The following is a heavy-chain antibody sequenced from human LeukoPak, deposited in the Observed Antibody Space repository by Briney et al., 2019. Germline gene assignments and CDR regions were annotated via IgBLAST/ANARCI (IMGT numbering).Heavy chain of an antibody. D-gene: IGHD5-18*01. Sequence: GGSLRLPCAASGLTFSDYTMNWVRQAPGKGLQWVSSISSSSSYIYYADSVKGRFTISRDNAKNSLSLQMKSLRAEDTAVYYCVRGEYSYGPLDYYYYMDVWGKGTTVTVSS. J-gene: IGHJ6*03. CDR1: GLTFSDYT. CDR3: VRGEYSYGPLDYYYYMDV. CDR2: ISSSSSYI. V-gene: IGHV3-21*01.